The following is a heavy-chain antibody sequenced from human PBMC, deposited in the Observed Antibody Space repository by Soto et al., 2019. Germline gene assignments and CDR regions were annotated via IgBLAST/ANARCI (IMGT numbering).Heavy chain of an antibody. D-gene: IGHD2-15*01. CDR3: ASSEVAATGDV. CDR2: IISSGSTI. CDR1: GFTFSDYF. Sequence: GGSLRLSCAASGFTFSDYFMSWIRQAPGEGLEWVSYIISSGSTIYYADSVKGRFTISRDNAKNSLYLQMNSLRAEDTAVYYCASSEVAATGDVWGQGTTVTVSS. V-gene: IGHV3-11*01. J-gene: IGHJ6*02.